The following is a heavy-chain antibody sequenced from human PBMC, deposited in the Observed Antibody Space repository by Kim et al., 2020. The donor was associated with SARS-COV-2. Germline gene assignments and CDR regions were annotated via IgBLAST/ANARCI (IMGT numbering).Heavy chain of an antibody. CDR2: ISSDGSHT. CDR1: GFTFSSHW. Sequence: GGSLRLSCAASGFTFSSHWMHWVRQGPGKGLAWFSRISSDGSHTSYADSVKGRFTISRDNRNNEVYLQLNSLTADDTAVYYCAREVCAWPQTDAFDNWGKGTMVTVSS. J-gene: IGHJ3*02. D-gene: IGHD2-21*01. CDR3: AREVCAWPQTDAFDN. V-gene: IGHV3-74*01.